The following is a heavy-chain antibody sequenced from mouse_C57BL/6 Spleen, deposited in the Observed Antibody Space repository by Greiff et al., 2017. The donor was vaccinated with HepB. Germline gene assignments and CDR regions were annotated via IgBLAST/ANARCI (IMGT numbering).Heavy chain of an antibody. V-gene: IGHV1-15*01. CDR2: IDPETGGT. CDR1: GYTFTDYE. CDR3: TRWGSNQSYAMDY. Sequence: VQLQQSGAELVRPGASVTLSCKASGYTFTDYEMHWVKQTPVHGLEWIGAIDPETGGTAYNQKFKGKAILTADKSSSTAYMELRSLTSEDSAVYYCTRWGSNQSYAMDYWGQGTSVTVSS. J-gene: IGHJ4*01. D-gene: IGHD1-1*01.